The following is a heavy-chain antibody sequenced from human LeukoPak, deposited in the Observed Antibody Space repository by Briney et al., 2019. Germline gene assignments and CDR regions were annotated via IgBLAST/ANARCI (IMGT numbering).Heavy chain of an antibody. CDR1: GGTFSSYA. J-gene: IGHJ6*03. CDR3: ALSSLLRYCSGGSCYGGNYYYYMDV. CDR2: IIPIFGTA. V-gene: IGHV1-69*06. Sequence: ASVKVSCKASGGTFSSYAISWVRQAPGQGLEWMGGIIPIFGTANYAQKFHGRVTITADKSTSTAYMELSSLRSEDTAVYYCALSSLLRYCSGGSCYGGNYYYYMDVWGKGTTVTVSS. D-gene: IGHD2-15*01.